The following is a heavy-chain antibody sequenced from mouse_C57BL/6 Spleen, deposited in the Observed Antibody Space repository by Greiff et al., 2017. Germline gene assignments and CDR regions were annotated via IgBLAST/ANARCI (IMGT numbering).Heavy chain of an antibody. V-gene: IGHV2-2*01. Sequence: QVQLMQSGPGLVQPSQSLSITCTVSGFSLTSYGVHWVRQSPGKGLEWLGVIWSGGSTDYNAAFISRLSISKDYSKDQVFFKMNRLQADETSIYYCARSLLITTVVDWYFDVWGTGTTVTVSS. CDR1: GFSLTSYG. J-gene: IGHJ1*03. D-gene: IGHD1-1*01. CDR2: IWSGGST. CDR3: ARSLLITTVVDWYFDV.